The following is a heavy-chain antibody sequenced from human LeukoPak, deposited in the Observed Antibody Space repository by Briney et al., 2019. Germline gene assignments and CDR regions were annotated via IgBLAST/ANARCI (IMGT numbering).Heavy chain of an antibody. V-gene: IGHV3-49*03. Sequence: PGGSLRLSCTASGFTFGDYAMSWFRQAPGKGLEWVGFIRSKAYGGTTEYAASVKGRFTISRDDSKSIAYLQMNSLKTEDTAVYYCTREGGGYYFDDAFDIWGQGTMVTVSS. CDR2: IRSKAYGGTT. J-gene: IGHJ3*02. D-gene: IGHD3-22*01. CDR3: TREGGGYYFDDAFDI. CDR1: GFTFGDYA.